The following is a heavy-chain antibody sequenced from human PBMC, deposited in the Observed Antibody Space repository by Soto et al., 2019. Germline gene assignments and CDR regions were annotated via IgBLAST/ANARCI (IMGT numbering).Heavy chain of an antibody. D-gene: IGHD4-4*01. Sequence: ASVKVSCKTSGYSFSTYAIHWVRHAPGQRLEWMGWVNAGNGYPEYSQKFQDRVTFTRDTSASTAYMELSSLRSEDTAIYYCARKHSNSGGFDYWGEGALVTVSS. CDR3: ARKHSNSGGFDY. CDR2: VNAGNGYP. CDR1: GYSFSTYA. V-gene: IGHV1-3*01. J-gene: IGHJ4*02.